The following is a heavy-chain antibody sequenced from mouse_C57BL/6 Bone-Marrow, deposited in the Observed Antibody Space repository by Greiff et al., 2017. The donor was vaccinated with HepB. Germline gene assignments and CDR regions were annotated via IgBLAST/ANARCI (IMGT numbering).Heavy chain of an antibody. V-gene: IGHV3-3*01. J-gene: IGHJ1*03. CDR3: ARMLSFYWYFDV. CDR2: TFYSGIT. Sequence: EVQRVESGPSLVRPSQTLSLTCTVTGFSINSDCYWIWIRQFPGNKLEYIGYTFYSGITYYNPSLESRTYITRDTSKNQFSLKLSSVTTEDTATYYCARMLSFYWYFDVWGTGTTVTVSS. CDR1: GFSINSDCY.